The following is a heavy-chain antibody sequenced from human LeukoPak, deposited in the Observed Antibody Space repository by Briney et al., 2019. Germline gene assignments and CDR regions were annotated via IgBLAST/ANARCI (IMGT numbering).Heavy chain of an antibody. CDR1: GFSFSAHT. Sequence: GGSLRLSCAASGFSFSAHTINSVRQAPGKGLEWVSSISSSGTYIYYADSLQGRLTISRDNANNSLSLQMNSLRAEDKAVYYCSRDGSYYDFWSCVYSAFYSYYYMDVWGKGTTVTVSS. CDR3: SRDGSYYDFWSCVYSAFYSYYYMDV. V-gene: IGHV3-21*01. J-gene: IGHJ6*03. D-gene: IGHD3-3*01. CDR2: ISSSGTYI.